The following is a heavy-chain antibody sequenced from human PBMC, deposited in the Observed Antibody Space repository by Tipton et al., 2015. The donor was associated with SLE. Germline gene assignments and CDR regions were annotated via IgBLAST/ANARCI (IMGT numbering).Heavy chain of an antibody. CDR3: ARDLTDMTWGSFDY. Sequence: TLSLTCTVSGGSISSSSYYWGWIRQPPGKGLEWIGSIYYSGSTYFNPSLKSRVTISVDTSKNQFSLKLDSLTAADTAVYYCARDLTDMTWGSFDYWGQGTLVTVSS. D-gene: IGHD7-27*01. CDR1: GGSISSSSYY. CDR2: IYYSGST. J-gene: IGHJ4*02. V-gene: IGHV4-39*07.